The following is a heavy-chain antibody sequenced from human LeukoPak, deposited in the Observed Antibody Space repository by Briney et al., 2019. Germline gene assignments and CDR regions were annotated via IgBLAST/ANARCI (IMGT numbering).Heavy chain of an antibody. D-gene: IGHD6-19*01. J-gene: IGHJ6*03. Sequence: KASETLSLTCSVSSGSIKNSNYYWGWIRQPPGKGLEWIGEINHSGSTNYNPSLKSRVTISVDTSKNQFSLKLSSVTAADTAVYYCARETSSGWYTLYYYYMDVWGKGTTVTISS. CDR2: INHSGST. V-gene: IGHV4-39*07. CDR1: SGSIKNSNYY. CDR3: ARETSSGWYTLYYYYMDV.